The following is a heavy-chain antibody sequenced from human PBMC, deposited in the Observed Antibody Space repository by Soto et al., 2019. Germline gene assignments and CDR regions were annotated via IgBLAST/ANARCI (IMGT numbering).Heavy chain of an antibody. CDR3: AHRRRTYVGGTPRDNWFDP. D-gene: IGHD3-16*01. CDR1: GFSLTTSGVA. J-gene: IGHJ5*02. CDR2: IYWDDDK. Sequence: QITLKESGPTLVKPTQTLTLTCSFSGFSLTTSGVAVGWIRQPPGKALEWLALIYWDDDKRYSSSLKNRLTISKDTSKNQVVLAMANMDPVDTATYYCAHRRRTYVGGTPRDNWFDPWGQGILVTVSS. V-gene: IGHV2-5*02.